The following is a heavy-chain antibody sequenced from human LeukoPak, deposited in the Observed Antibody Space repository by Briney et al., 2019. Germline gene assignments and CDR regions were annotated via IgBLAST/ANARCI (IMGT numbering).Heavy chain of an antibody. CDR2: INPSGGST. V-gene: IGHV1-46*01. Sequence: ASVKVSCKASGYTFTSYYMHWVRQAPGQGLEWMGIINPSGGSTSYAQKFQGRVTMTRDMSTSTVYMELSSLRSEDTAVYYCARERAVNWSDPWGQGTLVTVSS. CDR1: GYTFTSYY. CDR3: ARERAVNWSDP. J-gene: IGHJ5*02.